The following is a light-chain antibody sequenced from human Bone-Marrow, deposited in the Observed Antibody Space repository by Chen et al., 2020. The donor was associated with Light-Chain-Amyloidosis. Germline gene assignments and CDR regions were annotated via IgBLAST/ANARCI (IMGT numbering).Light chain of an antibody. CDR3: QSADRSGTYEVI. J-gene: IGLJ2*01. CDR2: RDT. CDR1: DLPTKY. V-gene: IGLV3-25*03. Sequence: SYELTQPPSVSVSPGQTARITCSGDDLPTKYAYWYQQKPGQAPVLVIHRDTERPSGISERFSGSSSGKTATLTISGVQAEDEAEYHCQSADRSGTYEVIFGGGTKLTVL.